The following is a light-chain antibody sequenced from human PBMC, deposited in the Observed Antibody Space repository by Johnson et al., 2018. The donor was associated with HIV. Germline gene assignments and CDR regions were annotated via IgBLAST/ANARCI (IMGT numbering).Light chain of an antibody. V-gene: IGLV1-51*02. J-gene: IGLJ1*01. CDR3: GTWHTSLSGGGV. Sequence: HSVLTQPPSVSAAPGQKVTISCSGSNSNIGNNYVSWYQQLPGTAPKLLIFKNNERPSGIPDRFSASKSGTSATLGITGLQTGDEGDYYCGTWHTSLSGGGVFGTATKVTVL. CDR2: KNN. CDR1: NSNIGNNY.